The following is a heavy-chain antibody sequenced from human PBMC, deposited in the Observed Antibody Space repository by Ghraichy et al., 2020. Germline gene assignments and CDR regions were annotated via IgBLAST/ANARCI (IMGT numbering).Heavy chain of an antibody. Sequence: GGSLRLSCTTSGLTFSRYAMHWVRQAPGKGLEYVSGISHDGASTYYADSVKGRFSISRDNSKNTLFLQMGSLRPEDKAIYYCASTGYGGSWYEGGFDYWGQGTLVTVSS. CDR1: GLTFSRYA. V-gene: IGHV3-64*02. CDR2: ISHDGAST. D-gene: IGHD6-13*01. CDR3: ASTGYGGSWYEGGFDY. J-gene: IGHJ4*02.